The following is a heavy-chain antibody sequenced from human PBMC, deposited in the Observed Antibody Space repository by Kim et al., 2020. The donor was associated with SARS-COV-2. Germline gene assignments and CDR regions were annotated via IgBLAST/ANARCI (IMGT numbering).Heavy chain of an antibody. Sequence: ASVKVSCKASGYTFTSYVMHWVRQAPGQRLEWMGWINAGNGNTKYSQKFQGRVTITRDTSASTAYMELSSLRSEDTAVYYCAVVSSSWYDVDYWGQGTLVTVSS. CDR1: GYTFTSYV. D-gene: IGHD6-13*01. V-gene: IGHV1-3*01. J-gene: IGHJ4*02. CDR2: INAGNGNT. CDR3: AVVSSSWYDVDY.